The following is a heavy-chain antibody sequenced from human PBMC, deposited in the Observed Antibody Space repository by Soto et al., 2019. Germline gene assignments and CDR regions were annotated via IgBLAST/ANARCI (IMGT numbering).Heavy chain of an antibody. CDR2: IYYSGST. J-gene: IGHJ5*02. CDR3: AREIVKAYNWFDP. V-gene: IGHV4-59*06. D-gene: IGHD3-16*02. Sequence: SETLSLTCTVSSGSISSYYWSWIRQPPGKGLEWIGYIYYSGSTYYNPSLKSRVTISVDPSKNQFSLKLSSVTAADTAVYYRAREIVKAYNWFDPWGQGTLVTVSS. CDR1: SGSISSYY.